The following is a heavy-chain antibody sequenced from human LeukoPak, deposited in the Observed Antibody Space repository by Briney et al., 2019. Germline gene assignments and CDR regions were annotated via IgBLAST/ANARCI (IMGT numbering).Heavy chain of an antibody. J-gene: IGHJ6*02. V-gene: IGHV1-46*01. CDR2: INPSGGST. D-gene: IGHD6-19*01. CDR3: ARASGVAGTLQGGMDV. Sequence: ASVKVSCKASGYTFTSYYMHWVRQAPGQGLEWMGIINPSGGSTSYAQKFQGRVTMTRDTSTSTAYMELRSLRSDDTALYYCARASGVAGTLQGGMDVWGQGTTVTVSS. CDR1: GYTFTSYY.